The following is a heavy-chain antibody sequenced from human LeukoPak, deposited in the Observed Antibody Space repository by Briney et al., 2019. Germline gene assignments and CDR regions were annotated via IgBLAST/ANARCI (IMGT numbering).Heavy chain of an antibody. J-gene: IGHJ4*02. CDR3: ANGGSYPDS. CDR2: ISWDGGIT. D-gene: IGHD1-26*01. V-gene: IGHV3-43*01. CDR1: GFTFHHYS. Sequence: GGSLRLSCAASGFTFHHYSMHWVRQPPGKGLEGVSLISWDGGITYYADSVRGRFTISRDNSKNAVYLEVNSLRVEDTAVYYCANGGSYPDSWGQGTLVTVSS.